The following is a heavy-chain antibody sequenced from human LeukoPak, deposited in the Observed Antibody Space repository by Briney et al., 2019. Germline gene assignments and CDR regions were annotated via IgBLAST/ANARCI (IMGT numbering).Heavy chain of an antibody. D-gene: IGHD3/OR15-3a*01. J-gene: IGHJ4*02. V-gene: IGHV4-34*01. CDR2: INHSGST. Sequence: SETLSLTCAVYGGSFSGYYWSWIRQPPGKGLEWIGEINHSGSTNYNPSLKSRVTISVDTSKNQFSLKLSSVTAADTAVYYCARVSPWTRDYWGQRTLVTVSS. CDR1: GGSFSGYY. CDR3: ARVSPWTRDY.